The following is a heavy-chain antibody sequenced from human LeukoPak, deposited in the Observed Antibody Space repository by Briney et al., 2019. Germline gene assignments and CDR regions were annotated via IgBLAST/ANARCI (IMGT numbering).Heavy chain of an antibody. V-gene: IGHV4-4*07. CDR3: ARSTGFYTTYYMDV. D-gene: IGHD3-22*01. Sequence: PSETLSLTCTVSGGSISSYYWSWIRQPAGKGLEWIGRIRSDGTTYANPSLESAVTMSVDTSNNHISLRLSSATAADTAVYYCARSTGFYTTYYMDVWGKGTTVTVSS. CDR2: IRSDGTT. J-gene: IGHJ6*03. CDR1: GGSISSYY.